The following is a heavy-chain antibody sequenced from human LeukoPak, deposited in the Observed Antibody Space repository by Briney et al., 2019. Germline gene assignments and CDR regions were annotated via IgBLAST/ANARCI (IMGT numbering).Heavy chain of an antibody. CDR3: ARGAAVAGTYYYYYYYMDV. CDR2: IYYSGST. J-gene: IGHJ6*03. V-gene: IGHV4-59*12. CDR1: GGSISSYY. D-gene: IGHD6-19*01. Sequence: PSETLSLTCTVSGGSISSYYWSWIRQPPGKGLEWIGSIYYSGSTYYNPSLKSRVTISVDTSKNQFSLKLSSVTAADTAVYYCARGAAVAGTYYYYYYYMDVWGKGTTVTVSS.